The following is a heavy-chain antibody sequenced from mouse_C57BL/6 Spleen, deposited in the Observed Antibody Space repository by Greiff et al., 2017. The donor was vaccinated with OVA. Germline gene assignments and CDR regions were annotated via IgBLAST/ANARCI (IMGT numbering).Heavy chain of an antibody. J-gene: IGHJ2*01. CDR3: AREGLGYFDY. CDR2: IDPSDSYT. Sequence: QVQLQQPGAELVMPGASVKLSCKASGYTFTSYWMHWVKQRPGQGLEWIGEIDPSDSYTNYNQKFKGKSTLTVDKSSSTAYMQLSSLTSEDSAVYYCAREGLGYFDYWGQGTTLTVSS. CDR1: GYTFTSYW. V-gene: IGHV1-69*01.